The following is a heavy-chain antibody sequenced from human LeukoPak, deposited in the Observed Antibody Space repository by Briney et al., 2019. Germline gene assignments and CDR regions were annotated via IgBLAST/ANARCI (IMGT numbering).Heavy chain of an antibody. CDR2: IKQDGSEK. V-gene: IGHV3-7*01. J-gene: IGHJ4*02. CDR1: GFTFSSYW. CDR3: AKDSSMVRGECFDY. Sequence: GGSLRLSCAASGFTFSSYWMSWVRQAPGKGLEWVANIKQDGSEKYYVDSVRGRFTISRDNAKNSLYLQMNSLRAEDTAVYYCAKDSSMVRGECFDYWGQGTLVTVSS. D-gene: IGHD3-10*01.